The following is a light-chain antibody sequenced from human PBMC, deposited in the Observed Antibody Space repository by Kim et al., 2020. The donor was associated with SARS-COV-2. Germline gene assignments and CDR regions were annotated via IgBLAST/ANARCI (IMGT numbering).Light chain of an antibody. Sequence: AVQMTQSPSSLSASVGDRVTITCRASQDVGNDLGWYQQKPGTAPRLLIYAATILQSGVPSRFSGSGSGTDFTLTISSLQPEDCATYFWLQDYTYPWTLGQGTKVDIK. CDR2: AAT. CDR3: LQDYTYPWT. J-gene: IGKJ1*01. CDR1: QDVGND. V-gene: IGKV1-6*01.